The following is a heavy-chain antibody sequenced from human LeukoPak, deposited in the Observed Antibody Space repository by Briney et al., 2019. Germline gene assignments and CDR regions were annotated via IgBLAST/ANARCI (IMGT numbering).Heavy chain of an antibody. CDR3: ARAMRSGYDY. D-gene: IGHD5-12*01. CDR1: GFTFSTYG. Sequence: PGGSLRLSCAASGFTFSTYGMNWVRQAPGKGPEWVSYISSSSDAIYYPDSVRGRFTISRDNAKNSLYLQMNNLRDEDTAVYYCARAMRSGYDYWGQGTLVTVSS. V-gene: IGHV3-48*02. J-gene: IGHJ4*02. CDR2: ISSSSDAI.